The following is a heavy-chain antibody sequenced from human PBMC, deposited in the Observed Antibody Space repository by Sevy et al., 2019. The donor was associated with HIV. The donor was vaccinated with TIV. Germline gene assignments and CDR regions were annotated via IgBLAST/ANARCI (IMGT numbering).Heavy chain of an antibody. CDR3: ARGKGTMVRGASYYFDY. V-gene: IGHV4-34*01. CDR2: INHSGST. J-gene: IGHJ4*02. D-gene: IGHD3-10*01. Sequence: SETLSLTCAVYGGSFSGYYWSWIRQPPGKGLEWIGEINHSGSTNYNPSLKSRVTISVDTSKNQFSLKLGSVTAADTAVYYCARGKGTMVRGASYYFDYWGQGTLVTVSS. CDR1: GGSFSGYY.